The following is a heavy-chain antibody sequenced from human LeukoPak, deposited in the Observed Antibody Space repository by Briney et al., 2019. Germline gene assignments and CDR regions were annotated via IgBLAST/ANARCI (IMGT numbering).Heavy chain of an antibody. V-gene: IGHV3-66*01. CDR3: ARGKRYCSSTSCYFDY. D-gene: IGHD2-2*01. J-gene: IGHJ4*02. CDR2: IYSGGST. CDR1: GFTVSSNY. Sequence: GGSLRLSCAASGFTVSSNYMSWVRQAPGKGLEWVSVIYSGGSTYYADSVKGRFTISRDNSKNTLYLQMNSLRAEDTAMYYCARGKRYCSSTSCYFDYWGQGTLVTVSS.